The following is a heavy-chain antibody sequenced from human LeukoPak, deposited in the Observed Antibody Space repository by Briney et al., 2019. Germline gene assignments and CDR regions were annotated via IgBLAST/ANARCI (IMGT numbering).Heavy chain of an antibody. CDR2: VNDSGST. J-gene: IGHJ4*02. CDR1: GGSFSGYY. CDR3: AREAPVRKYYFDY. Sequence: SETLSLTCTVSGGSFSGYYWSWIRQPPGKGLEWIGEVNDSGSTKYNLSLKSRVTISVDTSKNQFSLKLSSVTAADTAVYYCAREAPVRKYYFDYWGQGTLVTVSS. D-gene: IGHD1-14*01. V-gene: IGHV4-34*01.